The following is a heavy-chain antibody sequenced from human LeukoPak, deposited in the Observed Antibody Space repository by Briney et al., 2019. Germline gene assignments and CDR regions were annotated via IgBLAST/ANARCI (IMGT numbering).Heavy chain of an antibody. Sequence: ASVKVSCKTSGHIFTTHYIHWMRQAPGQRLEWLGRVNTDNTKSEYSQKFQGRVIITRDTSASTAYMEMSGLRSEDTAMYCCAMSVEMAAIPSFDYWGQGTLVTVSS. CDR1: GHIFTTHY. V-gene: IGHV1-3*04. CDR3: AMSVEMAAIPSFDY. CDR2: VNTDNTKS. J-gene: IGHJ4*02. D-gene: IGHD5-24*01.